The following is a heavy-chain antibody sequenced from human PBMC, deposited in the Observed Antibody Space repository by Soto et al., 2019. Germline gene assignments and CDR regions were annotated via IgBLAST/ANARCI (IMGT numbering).Heavy chain of an antibody. J-gene: IGHJ4*02. CDR2: IIPIFGTA. V-gene: IGHV1-69*06. CDR3: ARGKDYYDSSGYYGGY. D-gene: IGHD3-22*01. Sequence: GASVKVSCKASGCTFSSYAISWVRQAPGQGLEWMGGIIPIFGTANYAQKFQGRVTITADKSTSTAYMELSSLRSEDTAVYYCARGKDYYDSSGYYGGYWGQGTLVTVSS. CDR1: GCTFSSYA.